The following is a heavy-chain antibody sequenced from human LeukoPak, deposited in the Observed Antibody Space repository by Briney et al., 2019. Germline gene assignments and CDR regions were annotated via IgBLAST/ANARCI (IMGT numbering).Heavy chain of an antibody. CDR2: IWYDGSNK. CDR1: GFTFSSYG. J-gene: IGHJ4*02. V-gene: IGHV3-33*06. CDR3: AKILRQSEGATYKGYFDY. Sequence: TGRSLRLSCAASGFTFSSYGMHWVRQAPGKGLEWVAVIWYDGSNKYYADSVKGRFTISRDNSKNALYLQMNSLRAEDTAVYYCAKILRQSEGATYKGYFDYWGQGTLVTVSS. D-gene: IGHD1-26*01.